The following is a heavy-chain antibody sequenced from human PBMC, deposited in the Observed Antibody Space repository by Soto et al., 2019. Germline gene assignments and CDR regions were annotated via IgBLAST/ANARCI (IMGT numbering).Heavy chain of an antibody. CDR3: ARGKLGLTTVTTNWFDP. Sequence: SETLSLTCAVYGGSFSGYYWSWIRQPPGKGLEWIGEINHSGSTNYNPPLKSRVTISVDTSKNQFSLKLSSVTAADTAVYYCARGKLGLTTVTTNWFDPWGQGTLVTVSS. D-gene: IGHD4-4*01. J-gene: IGHJ5*02. V-gene: IGHV4-34*01. CDR1: GGSFSGYY. CDR2: INHSGST.